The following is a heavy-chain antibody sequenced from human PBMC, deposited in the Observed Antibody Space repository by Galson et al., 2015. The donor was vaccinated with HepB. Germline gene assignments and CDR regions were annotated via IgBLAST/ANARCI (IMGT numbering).Heavy chain of an antibody. Sequence: SLRLSCAASGFTFDVYAMHWVRQAPGKGLEWVSGISWNSGSIGYADSVKGRFTISRDNAKNSLYLQMNSLRAEDTALYYCAKDQSSGWYVRRPNWFDPWGQGTLVTVSS. CDR1: GFTFDVYA. V-gene: IGHV3-9*01. CDR3: AKDQSSGWYVRRPNWFDP. D-gene: IGHD6-19*01. CDR2: ISWNSGSI. J-gene: IGHJ5*02.